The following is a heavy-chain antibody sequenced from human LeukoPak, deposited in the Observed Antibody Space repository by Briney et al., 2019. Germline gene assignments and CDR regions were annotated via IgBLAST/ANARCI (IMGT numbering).Heavy chain of an antibody. CDR1: GGSISGYY. D-gene: IGHD2-8*01. Sequence: KPSETLSLTCTVSGGSISGYYWSWIRQPPGEGLEWIGYIYYSGSTNYNPSLKSRVTISVDTSKNQFSLKLSSVTAADTAVYYCASLNGYCTNGVCSYYFDYWGQGTLVTVPS. CDR2: IYYSGST. V-gene: IGHV4-59*08. CDR3: ASLNGYCTNGVCSYYFDY. J-gene: IGHJ4*02.